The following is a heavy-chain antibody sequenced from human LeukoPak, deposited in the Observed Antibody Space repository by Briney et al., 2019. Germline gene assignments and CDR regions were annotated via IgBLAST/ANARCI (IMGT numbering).Heavy chain of an antibody. CDR1: GGSFSGYY. Sequence: SETLSLTCAVYGGSFSGYYWSWIRQPPGKGLEWIGEINHSGSTNYNPSLKSRVTISVDTSKNQFSLKLSSVTAADTAVYYCARGRPKYSYGLSSWFDPWGQGTLVTVSS. V-gene: IGHV4-34*01. CDR3: ARGRPKYSYGLSSWFDP. J-gene: IGHJ5*02. CDR2: INHSGST. D-gene: IGHD5-18*01.